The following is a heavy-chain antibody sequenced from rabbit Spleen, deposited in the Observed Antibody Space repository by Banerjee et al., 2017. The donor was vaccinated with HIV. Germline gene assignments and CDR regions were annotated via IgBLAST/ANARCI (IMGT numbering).Heavy chain of an antibody. J-gene: IGHJ4*01. Sequence: QEQLVESGGGLVQPGGTLTLTCTASGFSFSSSYYMCWVRQAPGKGLELIACIDIGRGNIAYASWAKGRFTLSKTSSTTMPLQMTSLTAADTATYFCARASYSYTYINWFTLWGPGTLVTVS. D-gene: IGHD6-1*01. V-gene: IGHV1S45*01. CDR2: IDIGRGNI. CDR3: ARASYSYTYINWFTL. CDR1: GFSFSSSYY.